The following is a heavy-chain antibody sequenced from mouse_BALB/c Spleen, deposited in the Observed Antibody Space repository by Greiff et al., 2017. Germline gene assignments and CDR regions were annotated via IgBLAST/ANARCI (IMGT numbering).Heavy chain of an antibody. CDR2: IDPANGNT. CDR3: AREGYGNRGPWFAY. CDR1: GFNIKDTY. Sequence: VQLQQSGAELVKPGASVKLSCTASGFNIKDTYMHWVKQRPEQGLEWIGRIDPANGNTKYDPKFQGKATITADTSSNTAYLQLSSLTSEDTAVYYCAREGYGNRGPWFAYWGQGTLVTVSA. D-gene: IGHD1-1*01. V-gene: IGHV14-3*02. J-gene: IGHJ3*01.